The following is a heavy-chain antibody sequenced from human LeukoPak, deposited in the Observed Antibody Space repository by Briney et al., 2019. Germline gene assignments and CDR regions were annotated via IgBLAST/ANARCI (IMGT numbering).Heavy chain of an antibody. D-gene: IGHD6-13*01. V-gene: IGHV3-11*01. Sequence: KPGGSLRLSCAASGFTFSDYYMSWIRQAPGKGLEWVSYISSSGSIIYYADSVKGRFTISRDNAKNSLYLQMNSLRAEDTAVYYCARNIPSSWSWGWFDPWGQGTLVTVSS. J-gene: IGHJ5*02. CDR1: GFTFSDYY. CDR3: ARNIPSSWSWGWFDP. CDR2: ISSSGSII.